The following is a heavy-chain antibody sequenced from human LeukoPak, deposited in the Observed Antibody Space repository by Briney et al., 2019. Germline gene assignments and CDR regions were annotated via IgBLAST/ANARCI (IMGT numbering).Heavy chain of an antibody. Sequence: SVKVSCKASGGTFSSYATSWVRQAPGQGLEWMGRIIPIFGTANYAQKFQGRVTITTDESTSTAYMELSSLRSEDTAVYYCARPASSGSLDYWGQGTLVTVSS. CDR2: IIPIFGTA. D-gene: IGHD3-22*01. CDR1: GGTFSSYA. CDR3: ARPASSGSLDY. J-gene: IGHJ4*02. V-gene: IGHV1-69*05.